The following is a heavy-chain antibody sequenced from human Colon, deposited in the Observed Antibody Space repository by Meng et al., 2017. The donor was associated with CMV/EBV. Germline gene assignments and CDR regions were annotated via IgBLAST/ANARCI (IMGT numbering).Heavy chain of an antibody. Sequence: VQMVESGGDLVKPGGSLSRSCAVSGSTPSTFWLDWVRQVPGKGPVWVSRVHSSGSMETYEDSVKGRFTASRDNTKNTFYLQMNSLRDEDTAVYYCVMLPPGFWGQGTLVTVSS. D-gene: IGHD3-10*01. CDR3: VMLPPGF. CDR1: GSTPSTFW. V-gene: IGHV3-74*03. J-gene: IGHJ4*02. CDR2: VHSSGSME.